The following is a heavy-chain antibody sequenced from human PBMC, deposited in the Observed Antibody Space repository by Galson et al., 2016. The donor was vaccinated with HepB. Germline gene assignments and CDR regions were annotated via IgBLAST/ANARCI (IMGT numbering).Heavy chain of an antibody. CDR3: ARDMYTTARDY. V-gene: IGHV3-7*01. CDR2: TSPDGSVK. D-gene: IGHD2/OR15-2a*01. Sequence: SLRLSCAASGFTFSSHWMSWVRQAPGKGLERVAHTSPDGSVKSYVDSVKGRFTISRDIAKNSLSLQMNTLRAEDTAVYYCARDMYTTARDYWGQGTLVTVSS. J-gene: IGHJ4*02. CDR1: GFTFSSHW.